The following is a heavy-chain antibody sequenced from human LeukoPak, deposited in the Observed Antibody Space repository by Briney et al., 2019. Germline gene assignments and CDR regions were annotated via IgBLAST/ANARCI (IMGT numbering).Heavy chain of an antibody. CDR1: RFTFHDYA. D-gene: IGHD3/OR15-3a*01. Sequence: GGYLRLYCAAPRFTFHDYAMHRQRQVPGEGLEWVSGITWNSGSVLYADSVRGRFTISRDNAKNSLYLQMNSQRPRDLAVYYCAKGLGVASLIVDALDMWGQGTMVTV. V-gene: IGHV3-9*03. CDR2: ITWNSGSV. CDR3: AKGLGVASLIVDALDM. J-gene: IGHJ3*02.